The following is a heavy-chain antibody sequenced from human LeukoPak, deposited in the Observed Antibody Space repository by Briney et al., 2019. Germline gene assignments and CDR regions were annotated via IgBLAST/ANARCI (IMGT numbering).Heavy chain of an antibody. D-gene: IGHD1-26*01. CDR3: ATLAVRAGGPEFQH. V-gene: IGHV4-59*08. CDR2: IYYSGST. CDR1: GGSISSFH. Sequence: SETLSLTCTVSGGSISSFHWSWIRQPPEKGLEWIGYIYYSGSTNYNPSLKSRVTISIDASKNQFSLKLNSVTAADTAVYYCATLAVRAGGPEFQHWGQGSLVTVSS. J-gene: IGHJ1*01.